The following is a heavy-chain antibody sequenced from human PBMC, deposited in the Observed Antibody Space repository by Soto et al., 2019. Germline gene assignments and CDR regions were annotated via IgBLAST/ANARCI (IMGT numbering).Heavy chain of an antibody. Sequence: EVQLVQSGPVLKKPGDSLKISCKASGYSFTTYWLGWVRQMPGKGLEWVGIIYPGDYDARYSPAFQGQVTISADKSISTAYLQWSSLRASDSAIYFCARQYGGDSTYHYFFGMNVWGQGTTVTVS. CDR2: IYPGDYDA. J-gene: IGHJ6*02. V-gene: IGHV5-51*01. CDR1: GYSFTTYW. D-gene: IGHD2-21*02. CDR3: ARQYGGDSTYHYFFGMNV.